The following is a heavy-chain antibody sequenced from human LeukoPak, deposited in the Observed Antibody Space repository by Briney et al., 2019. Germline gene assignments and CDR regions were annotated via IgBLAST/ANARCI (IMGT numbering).Heavy chain of an antibody. J-gene: IGHJ4*02. CDR3: ARVPGPIPNSSKDY. Sequence: PGGSLRLSCAASGLTFSSYSMNWVRQAPGKGLEWVSSISSSSSYIYYADSVKGRFTISRDNAKNSLYLQMNSLRAEDTAVYYCARVPGPIPNSSKDYRGQGTLVTVSS. D-gene: IGHD6-13*01. V-gene: IGHV3-21*01. CDR2: ISSSSSYI. CDR1: GLTFSSYS.